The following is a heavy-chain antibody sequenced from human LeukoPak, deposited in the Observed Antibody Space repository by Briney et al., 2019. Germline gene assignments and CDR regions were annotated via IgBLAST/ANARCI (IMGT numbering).Heavy chain of an antibody. J-gene: IGHJ4*02. CDR2: ISDSGTKK. CDR3: ARDQAGGAVDY. V-gene: IGHV3-30-3*01. D-gene: IGHD1-26*01. CDR1: GFTFSTYA. Sequence: GGSLRLSCAASGFTFSTYAMHWVRQAPGKGLEWVAVISDSGTKKYYADSVKGRFTLSRDNSKNMLYLQMNSLRVEDTAVYYCARDQAGGAVDYWGQGTLVTVSS.